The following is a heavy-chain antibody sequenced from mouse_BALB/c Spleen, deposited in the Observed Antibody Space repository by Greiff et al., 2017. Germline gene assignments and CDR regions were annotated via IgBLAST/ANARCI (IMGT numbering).Heavy chain of an antibody. V-gene: IGHV1S81*02. D-gene: IGHD2-14*01. Sequence: QVQLKESGAELVKPGASVKLSCKASGYTFTSYYMYWVKQRPGQGLEWIGEINPSNGGTNFNEKFKSKATLTVDKSSSTAYMQLSSLTSEDSAVYYCTRSSTTWMFAYWGQGTLVTVSA. CDR2: INPSNGGT. J-gene: IGHJ3*01. CDR3: TRSSTTWMFAY. CDR1: GYTFTSYY.